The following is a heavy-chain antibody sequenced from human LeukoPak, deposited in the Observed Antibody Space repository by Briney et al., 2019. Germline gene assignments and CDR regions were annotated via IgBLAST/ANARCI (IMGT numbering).Heavy chain of an antibody. Sequence: SETLSLTCTVSGGSISGYFWSWIRQPAGKGLEWIGRIYSSGSNNYNPSLKSRVTMSLDTSKNHLSLNLSSVTAADTAVYYCAGLGYSYGYYYMDVWGKGTTVTVSS. CDR3: AGLGYSYGYYYMDV. D-gene: IGHD5-18*01. V-gene: IGHV4-4*07. CDR2: IYSSGSN. CDR1: GGSISGYF. J-gene: IGHJ6*03.